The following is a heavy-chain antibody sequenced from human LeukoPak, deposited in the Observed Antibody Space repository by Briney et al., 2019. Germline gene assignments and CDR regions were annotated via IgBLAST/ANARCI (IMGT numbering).Heavy chain of an antibody. CDR2: INPNNGGT. V-gene: IGHV1-2*02. CDR3: ARGGLIVTTIFSAFDI. D-gene: IGHD5-12*01. CDR1: GYTFTGYY. Sequence: GASVKVSCKASGYTFTGYYMHWVRQAPGQGLEWMGWINPNNGGTDYAQKVQGRVTMTRDTSISTAYMELSRLRSDDTAVYYCARGGLIVTTIFSAFDIWGQGTMVTVSS. J-gene: IGHJ3*02.